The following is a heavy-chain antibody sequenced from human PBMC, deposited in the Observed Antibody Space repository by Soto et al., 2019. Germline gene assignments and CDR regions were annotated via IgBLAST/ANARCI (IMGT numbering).Heavy chain of an antibody. J-gene: IGHJ4*02. CDR2: IYYSGST. V-gene: IGHV4-31*03. CDR1: GGSISSGGYY. D-gene: IGHD4-17*01. CDR3: ARATVATREAAY. Sequence: QVQLQESGPGLVKPSQTLSLTCTVSGGSISSGGYYWSWIRQHPGKGLEWIGYIYYSGSTYYNPSLKRRLTISVDTSKNQFSLQLSSVTAADTAVYYCARATVATREAAYWGQGTLVTVSS.